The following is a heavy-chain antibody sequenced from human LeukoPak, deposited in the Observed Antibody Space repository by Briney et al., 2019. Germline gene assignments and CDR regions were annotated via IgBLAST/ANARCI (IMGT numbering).Heavy chain of an antibody. Sequence: GASVKVSCKASGYTFTGYYMHWVRQAPGQGLEWMGWINPNSGGTNYAQKFQGRVTMTRDTSISTAYMELSRLRSDDTAVYYCARDRDVAAAGYYFDYWGQGTLVTVSS. CDR1: GYTFTGYY. J-gene: IGHJ4*02. V-gene: IGHV1-2*02. CDR2: INPNSGGT. CDR3: ARDRDVAAAGYYFDY. D-gene: IGHD6-13*01.